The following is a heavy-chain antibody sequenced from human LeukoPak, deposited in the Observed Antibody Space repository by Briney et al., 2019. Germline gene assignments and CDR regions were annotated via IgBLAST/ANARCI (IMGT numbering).Heavy chain of an antibody. Sequence: GGSLRLSCAASGFTFSSYGMHWVRQAPGKGLEWVAVISYDGSNKYYADSVKSRFTISRDNSKNTLYLQMNSLRAEDTAVYYCAKALGSYYDILTGYFPIGYYYYGMDVWGQGTTVTVSS. CDR2: ISYDGSNK. CDR1: GFTFSSYG. J-gene: IGHJ6*02. V-gene: IGHV3-30*18. CDR3: AKALGSYYDILTGYFPIGYYYYGMDV. D-gene: IGHD3-9*01.